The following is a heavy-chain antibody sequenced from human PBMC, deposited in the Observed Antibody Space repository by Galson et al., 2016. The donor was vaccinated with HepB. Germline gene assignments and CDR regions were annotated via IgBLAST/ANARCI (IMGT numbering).Heavy chain of an antibody. V-gene: IGHV4-31*03. CDR1: GGSISSGGYY. CDR2: IHYSGNT. J-gene: IGHJ4*02. CDR3: ATGKYNREFDY. Sequence: TLSLTCTVSGGSISSGGYYWSWIRRHPGKGLEWIGYIHYSGNTYYNPSLKSRVTISVDTSKNQFSLKLSSVTAADTAVYFCATGKYNREFDYWGQGTLVTVSS. D-gene: IGHD2/OR15-2a*01.